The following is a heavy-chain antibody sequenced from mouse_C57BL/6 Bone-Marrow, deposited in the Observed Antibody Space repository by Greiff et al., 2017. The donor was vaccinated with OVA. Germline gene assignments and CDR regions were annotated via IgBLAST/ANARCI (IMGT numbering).Heavy chain of an antibody. CDR1: GYTFTSYG. V-gene: IGHV1-81*01. CDR3: ARWGNYYGLFDY. CDR2: IYPRSGNT. J-gene: IGHJ2*01. D-gene: IGHD1-2*01. Sequence: VQLQQSGAELARPGASVKLSCKASGYTFTSYGISWVKQRTGQGLEWIGEIYPRSGNTYYNEKFKGKATRTADKSSSTAYMELRSLTSEDSAVYFCARWGNYYGLFDYWGQGTTLTVSS.